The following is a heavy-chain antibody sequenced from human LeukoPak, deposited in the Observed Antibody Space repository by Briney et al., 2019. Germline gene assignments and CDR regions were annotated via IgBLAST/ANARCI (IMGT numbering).Heavy chain of an antibody. CDR1: GGSISSGGYY. J-gene: IGHJ4*02. V-gene: IGHV4-31*03. D-gene: IGHD3-10*01. CDR2: IYYSGST. Sequence: SQTLSLTCTVSGGSISSGGYYWSSIRQHPGKGLEWIGYIYYSGSTYYNPSLKSRVTISVDTSKNQFSLKLSSVTAADTAVYYCAGGRLGSGSYRYFDYWGQGTLVTVSS. CDR3: AGGRLGSGSYRYFDY.